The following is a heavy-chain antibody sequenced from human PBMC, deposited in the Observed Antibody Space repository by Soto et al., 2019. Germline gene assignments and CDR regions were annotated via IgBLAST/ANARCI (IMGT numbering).Heavy chain of an antibody. D-gene: IGHD1-26*01. CDR2: IRSKSNKYAT. J-gene: IGHJ4*02. CDR1: GFSFSGSA. CDR3: SSGSYYSSY. V-gene: IGHV3-73*01. Sequence: PGGSLRLSCTASGFSFSGSAMHWVRQSSGNGLEWVGRIRSKSNKYATLYAASVKGRFTISRDDSQNTAYLQMESLKSEDTAVYYCSSGSYYSSYWGQGTLVTVSS.